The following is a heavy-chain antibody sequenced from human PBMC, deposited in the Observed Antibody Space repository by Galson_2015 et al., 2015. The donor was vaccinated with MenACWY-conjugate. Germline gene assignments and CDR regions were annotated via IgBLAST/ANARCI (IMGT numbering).Heavy chain of an antibody. CDR2: IIPIFGTA. CDR3: ARDPNIVVVPAAIRGYYYYYGMDV. J-gene: IGHJ6*02. CDR1: GGTFSSYA. V-gene: IGHV1-69*13. Sequence: SVKVSCKASGGTFSSYAISWVRQAPGQGLEWMGGIIPIFGTANYAQKFQGRVTITADESTSTAYMELSSLRSEDTAVYYCARDPNIVVVPAAIRGYYYYYGMDVWGQGTTVTVSS. D-gene: IGHD2-2*02.